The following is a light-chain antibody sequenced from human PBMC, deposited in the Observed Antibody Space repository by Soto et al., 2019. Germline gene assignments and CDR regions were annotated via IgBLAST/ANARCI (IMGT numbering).Light chain of an antibody. V-gene: IGLV2-23*01. Sequence: QSAVTQPASVSGSPGQSITISCTGTRSDVGSYNLVSWYQQHPGKAPKLMIYEGSKRPSGVSNRFSGSKSGNTASLTISGLQAEDEADYYCCSYAGSHYVFGTGTKVTV. CDR3: CSYAGSHYV. CDR1: RSDVGSYNL. J-gene: IGLJ1*01. CDR2: EGS.